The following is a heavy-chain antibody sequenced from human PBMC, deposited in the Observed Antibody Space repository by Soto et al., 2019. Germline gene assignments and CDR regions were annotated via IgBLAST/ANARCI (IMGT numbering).Heavy chain of an antibody. J-gene: IGHJ4*02. CDR2: ISYEVGTT. CDR1: GFTLSNFA. CDR3: AGISGIRNCPRAYDY. Sequence: GGSLRLSCAAAGFTLSNFAMRWVRQAPGEGMEWVAVISYEVGTTYYADSVKGRFTISRDRSTNTLYLQMYSLRGEDTAVQSCAGISGIRNCPRAYDYLGQGTLVTL. D-gene: IGHD6-13*01. V-gene: IGHV3-30-3*01.